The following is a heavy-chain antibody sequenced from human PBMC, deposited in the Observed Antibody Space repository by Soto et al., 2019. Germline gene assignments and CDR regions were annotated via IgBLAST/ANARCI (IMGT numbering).Heavy chain of an antibody. CDR2: ISGSGGAT. CDR1: GFSFFNSA. CDR3: ARTRTAFYRYYFDS. V-gene: IGHV3-23*01. J-gene: IGHJ4*02. Sequence: GALRLSCAAPGFSFFNSAISWGRPGPGKGLEWVSGISGSGGATYYTDSVEGRFTISKDFSKNTVSLQMTGLRVDDTAVYYCARTRTAFYRYYFDSWGQGALVTVS. D-gene: IGHD2-21*02.